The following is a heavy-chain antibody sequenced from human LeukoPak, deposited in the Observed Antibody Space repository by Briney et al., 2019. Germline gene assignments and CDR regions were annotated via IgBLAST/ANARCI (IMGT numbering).Heavy chain of an antibody. J-gene: IGHJ6*04. CDR1: GFTFNTYG. CDR2: ISSSSRYI. CDR3: AELGITMIGGV. V-gene: IGHV3-21*01. Sequence: GGTLRLSCAASGFTFNTYGMNWVRQAPGKGLEWVSSISSSSRYIYYTDSVKGRFTISRDNAKNSLYLQMNSLRAEDTAVYYCAELGITMIGGVWGKGTTVTISS. D-gene: IGHD3-10*02.